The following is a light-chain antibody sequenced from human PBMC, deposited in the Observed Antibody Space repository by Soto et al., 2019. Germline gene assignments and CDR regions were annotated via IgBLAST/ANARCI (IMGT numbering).Light chain of an antibody. CDR1: SSDVGNYNY. V-gene: IGLV2-11*01. J-gene: IGLJ1*01. Sequence: QSVLTQPPSASGFPGQSVTISCTGTSSDVGNYNYVSWYQQHPSKAPKLMIYDVTKRPSGVPDRFSGSKSGNTASLTISGLQAEDEADYYCCSYAGSYSYVFGTGTKVTVL. CDR3: CSYAGSYSYV. CDR2: DVT.